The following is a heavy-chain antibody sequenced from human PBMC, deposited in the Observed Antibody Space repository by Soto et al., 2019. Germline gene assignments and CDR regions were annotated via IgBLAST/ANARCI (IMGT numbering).Heavy chain of an antibody. V-gene: IGHV3-43*01. CDR1: GFTFDDYT. CDR2: ISWDGGST. Sequence: PGGSLRLSCAASGFTFDDYTMHWVRQAPGKGLEWVSLISWDGGSTYYADSVKGRFTISRDNSKNSLYLQMNSLRTEDTALYYCATGSSGYTHTPFDYWGQGTLVTVSS. J-gene: IGHJ4*02. D-gene: IGHD3-22*01. CDR3: ATGSSGYTHTPFDY.